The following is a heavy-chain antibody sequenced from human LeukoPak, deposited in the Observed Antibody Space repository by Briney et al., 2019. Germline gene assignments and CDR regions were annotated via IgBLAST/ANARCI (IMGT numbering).Heavy chain of an antibody. CDR3: ARSYSSSWAGFDP. CDR2: IYPGDSDT. J-gene: IGHJ5*02. V-gene: IGHV5-51*01. CDR1: GYSFNTYW. D-gene: IGHD6-13*01. Sequence: GESLKISCQGSGYSFNTYWIAWVRQMPGKGLEWMGIIYPGDSDTRYSPSFQGQVIMSADKSINIAYLQWSSLKASDTAIYYCARSYSSSWAGFDPWGQGTLVTVSS.